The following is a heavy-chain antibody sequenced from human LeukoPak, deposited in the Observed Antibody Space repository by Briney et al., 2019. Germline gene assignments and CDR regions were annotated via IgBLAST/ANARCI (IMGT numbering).Heavy chain of an antibody. J-gene: IGHJ5*02. D-gene: IGHD2-15*01. Sequence: GESLKISCKGSGYSFTNNWIGWVRQMPGKGLEWMGITHPGDSNTRYSPSFQGQVTISADKSISSAYLQWSSLKASDTAMYYCVRSPACSSGTCYPNWFDPWGQGTLVTVSS. CDR2: THPGDSNT. V-gene: IGHV5-51*01. CDR3: VRSPACSSGTCYPNWFDP. CDR1: GYSFTNNW.